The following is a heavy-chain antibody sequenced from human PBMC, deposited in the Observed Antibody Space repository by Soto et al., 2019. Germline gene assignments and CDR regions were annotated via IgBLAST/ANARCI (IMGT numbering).Heavy chain of an antibody. V-gene: IGHV3-74*01. D-gene: IGHD2-15*01. CDR2: INTDGSST. CDR3: ARDQDTYGQAVFNY. CDR1: GFTLSTYW. J-gene: IGHJ4*02. Sequence: PGGSLRLSCAASGFTLSTYWMRWVRQVPGKGLVWVSRINTDGSSTNYADSVKGRFTISRDDAKNTLYLQMNSLRADDTALYYCARDQDTYGQAVFNYWGQGTLVTVS.